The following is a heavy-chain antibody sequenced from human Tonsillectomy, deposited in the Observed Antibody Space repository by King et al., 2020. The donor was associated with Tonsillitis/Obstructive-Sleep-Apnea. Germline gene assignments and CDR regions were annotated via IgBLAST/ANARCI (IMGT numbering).Heavy chain of an antibody. Sequence: VQLVESGGGLVQPGGSLRLSCAASGFTFSSYWMSWVRQAPGKGLEWVANIKQDGSEKYYVDSVKGRFTISRDNAKNSLYLQMNSLRAEDTAVYYCARSRESQPIDSSSSSEGAGYYYFYMDVWGKGTTVTVSS. CDR1: GFTFSSYW. V-gene: IGHV3-7*01. CDR3: ARSRESQPIDSSSSSEGAGYYYFYMDV. J-gene: IGHJ6*03. D-gene: IGHD6-6*01. CDR2: IKQDGSEK.